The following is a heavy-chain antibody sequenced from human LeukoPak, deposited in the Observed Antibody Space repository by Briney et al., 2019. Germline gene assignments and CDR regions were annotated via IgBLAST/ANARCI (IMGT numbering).Heavy chain of an antibody. J-gene: IGHJ6*03. V-gene: IGHV3-74*01. CDR3: ARTGYYCSSTSCYLGYYYYYMDV. CDR2: INSDGSST. CDR1: GFTFSSYW. D-gene: IGHD2-2*01. Sequence: GGSLRLSCAASGFTFSSYWMHWVRQAPGKGLVWVSRINSDGSSTSYADSVKGRFTISRDNAKNTLYLQMSSLRAEDTAVYYCARTGYYCSSTSCYLGYYYYYMDVWGKGTTVTVSS.